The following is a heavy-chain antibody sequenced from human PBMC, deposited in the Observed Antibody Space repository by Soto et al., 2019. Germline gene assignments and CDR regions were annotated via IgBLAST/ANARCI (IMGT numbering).Heavy chain of an antibody. D-gene: IGHD3-10*02. V-gene: IGHV1-2*04. CDR1: GYTFTGYY. J-gene: IGHJ4*02. CDR3: ARVDHRGYFSVLTDF. CDR2: INPNSGGT. Sequence: GASVKVSCKASGYTFTGYYMHWVRQAPGQGLEWMGWINPNSGGTNYAQKFQGWVTMTRDTSISTAYMELSRLRSDDTAVYYCARVDHRGYFSVLTDFWGQGILVTVS.